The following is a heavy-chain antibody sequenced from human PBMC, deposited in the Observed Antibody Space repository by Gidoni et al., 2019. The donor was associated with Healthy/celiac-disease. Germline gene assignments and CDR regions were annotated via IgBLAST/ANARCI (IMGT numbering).Heavy chain of an antibody. CDR1: GFSLSNARMG. V-gene: IGHV2-26*01. J-gene: IGHJ6*02. CDR3: ARMWLVYYYYGMDV. CDR2: IFSNDEK. D-gene: IGHD6-19*01. Sequence: QVTLKESGPVLVKPTETLTLTCTVSGFSLSNARMGVSWIRQPPGKALEWLAHIFSNDEKSYSTSLKSRLTISKDTSKSQVVLTMTNMDPLDTATYYCARMWLVYYYYGMDVWGQGTTVTVSS.